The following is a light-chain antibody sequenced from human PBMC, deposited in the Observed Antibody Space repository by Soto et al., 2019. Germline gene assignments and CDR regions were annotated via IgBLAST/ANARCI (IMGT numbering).Light chain of an antibody. Sequence: EIVLKQSPATLSLSPGERAALSCRASQSVNIYLGWYQQRPGQAPRLLIYDASTRATGIPARFSGSGSETEFTLTISSLXPEDFGVYYCQQRSNWPSVTFGGGTKVDSK. CDR3: QQRSNWPSVT. CDR2: DAS. CDR1: QSVNIY. V-gene: IGKV3-11*01. J-gene: IGKJ4*01.